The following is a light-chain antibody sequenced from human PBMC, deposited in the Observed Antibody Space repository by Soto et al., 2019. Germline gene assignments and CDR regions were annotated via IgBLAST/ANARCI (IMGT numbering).Light chain of an antibody. Sequence: QSVLTQPASVSGSPGQSITISCTGTSSDVGGYNYVSWYQQHPGKAPKLMIYDVSNRPSGVSNRFSGSKSGNTASLTISGLQAEDEADYSCSSYTSSSTQVFGTGTKVTDL. CDR2: DVS. J-gene: IGLJ1*01. CDR3: SSYTSSSTQV. V-gene: IGLV2-14*01. CDR1: SSDVGGYNY.